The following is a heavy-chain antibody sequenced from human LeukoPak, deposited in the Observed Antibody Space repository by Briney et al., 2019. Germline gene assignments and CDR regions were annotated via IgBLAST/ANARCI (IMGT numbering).Heavy chain of an antibody. D-gene: IGHD3-22*01. V-gene: IGHV4-34*11. CDR3: AKVITGLYAFDI. Sequence: PSETLSLTCAVYGGSFSGYYWSWIRQPPGKGLEWIGYMYYSGSTNYHPSLKSRVTISIDTSKNQFSLKLSSVTAADTAVYYCAKVITGLYAFDIWGQGTMVTVSS. CDR1: GGSFSGYY. J-gene: IGHJ3*02. CDR2: MYYSGST.